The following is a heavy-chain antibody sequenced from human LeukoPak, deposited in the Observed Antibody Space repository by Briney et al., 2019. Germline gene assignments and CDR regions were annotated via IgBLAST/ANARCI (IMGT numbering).Heavy chain of an antibody. CDR3: ARAGYSSGWLAYFDY. CDR1: GGSISSYY. D-gene: IGHD6-19*01. CDR2: IFYSGST. V-gene: IGHV4-59*01. Sequence: PSETLSLTCTVSGGSISSYYWSWIRQPPGKGLEWIGYIFYSGSTNYNPSLKSRVTISADTSRNQFSLKLSSVTAADTAVYYCARAGYSSGWLAYFDYWGQGTLVTVSS. J-gene: IGHJ4*02.